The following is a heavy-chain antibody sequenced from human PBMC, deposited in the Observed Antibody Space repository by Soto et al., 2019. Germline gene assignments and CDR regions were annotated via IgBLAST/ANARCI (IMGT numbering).Heavy chain of an antibody. Sequence: LRLSCAASGFTFSSYGMHWVRQAPGKGLEWVAVISYDGSNKYYADSVKGRFTISRDNSKNTLYLQMNSLRAEDTAVYYCAKDNTFQYYDSSGYYDYWGQGTLVTVSS. CDR3: AKDNTFQYYDSSGYYDY. CDR1: GFTFSSYG. J-gene: IGHJ4*02. V-gene: IGHV3-30*18. D-gene: IGHD3-22*01. CDR2: ISYDGSNK.